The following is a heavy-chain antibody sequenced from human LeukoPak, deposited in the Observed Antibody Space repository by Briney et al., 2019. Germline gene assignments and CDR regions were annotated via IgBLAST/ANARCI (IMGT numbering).Heavy chain of an antibody. CDR1: GYIFSKFG. CDR3: ARDRMANTRDFDF. Sequence: ASVKVSCKASGYIFSKFGINWVRQAAGQGLEWMGSINTYNGNTNSAQKSQGSVTMNTDTSTSTVYMEMISLRYDDTAMYLCARDRMANTRDFDFWGQGTLVTVSS. V-gene: IGHV1-18*01. D-gene: IGHD5-24*01. J-gene: IGHJ4*02. CDR2: INTYNGNT.